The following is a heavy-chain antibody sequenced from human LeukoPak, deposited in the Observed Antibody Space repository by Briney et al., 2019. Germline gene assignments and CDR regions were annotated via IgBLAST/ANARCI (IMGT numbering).Heavy chain of an antibody. CDR3: VRGFLGLNGGI. V-gene: IGHV4-34*01. CDR1: AGSFSGYY. D-gene: IGHD3-16*01. Sequence: SETLSLICGVSAGSFSGYYCNWIRQAPGKGLEWIGEITHNGTASSNPSLKSRVTISVDTSRSRFSLKLNSATAADTAVYYCVRGFLGLNGGIWGQGTTVTVSS. J-gene: IGHJ6*02. CDR2: ITHNGTA.